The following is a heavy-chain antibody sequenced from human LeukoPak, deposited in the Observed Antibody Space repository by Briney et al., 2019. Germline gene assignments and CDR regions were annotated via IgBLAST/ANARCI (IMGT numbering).Heavy chain of an antibody. D-gene: IGHD2-2*02. Sequence: SETLSLTCTVSGGSISSGSYYWRWIRQPAGKGLEWIGRIYTSGSTNYNPSLKSRVTISVDTSKNQFSLKLSSVTAADTAVYYCARAVLWGNRDCSSTSCYNRWGQGTLVTVSS. CDR2: IYTSGST. V-gene: IGHV4-61*02. CDR1: GGSISSGSYY. J-gene: IGHJ4*02. CDR3: ARAVLWGNRDCSSTSCYNR.